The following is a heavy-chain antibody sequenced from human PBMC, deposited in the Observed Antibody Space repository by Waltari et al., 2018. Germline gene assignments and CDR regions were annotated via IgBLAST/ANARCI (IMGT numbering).Heavy chain of an antibody. V-gene: IGHV3-74*01. CDR1: GFTLSRHW. CDR3: ARGTYYYDNSGPYFDS. J-gene: IGHJ5*01. D-gene: IGHD3-22*01. CDR2: INSDGSST. Sequence: EVQLVESGGGLVQPGGSLRLSCAASGFTLSRHWMHWVRQAPGKGLVMVSGINSDGSSTSYADSVKGRFTISRDNAKNTVYLQMDSLRGEDTAVYYCARGTYYYDNSGPYFDSWGQGTLVTVTS.